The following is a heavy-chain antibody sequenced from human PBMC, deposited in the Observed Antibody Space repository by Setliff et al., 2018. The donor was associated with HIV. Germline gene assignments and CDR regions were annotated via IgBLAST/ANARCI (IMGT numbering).Heavy chain of an antibody. D-gene: IGHD1-1*01. V-gene: IGHV3-48*01. CDR1: GFTFSNYG. Sequence: GGSLRLSCAASGFTFSNYGMNWVRQAPGKGLEWVSYISDSSSTIYYAGSVRGRFTISRDNARNSLYLQMNSLRVEDTAVYYCASARIPTGGTSTSFDYWGQGSLVTVSS. CDR2: ISDSSSTI. J-gene: IGHJ4*02. CDR3: ASARIPTGGTSTSFDY.